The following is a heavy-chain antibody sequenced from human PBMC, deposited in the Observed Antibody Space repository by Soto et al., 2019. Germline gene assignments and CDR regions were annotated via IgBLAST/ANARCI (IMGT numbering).Heavy chain of an antibody. J-gene: IGHJ4*02. CDR2: ISATGKN. Sequence: QVQLQESGPGRVKPSETLSLTCSVSGGSITDYSWNWIRQSAGKGLEWIGRISATGKNQVNPSLQSRVAMSLDTSKNQFSLKLTSVTAAGTAVSYCAWESGDNWSYVAYWGQGTLVTISS. CDR1: GGSITDYS. V-gene: IGHV4-4*07. CDR3: AWESGDNWSYVAY. D-gene: IGHD1-7*01.